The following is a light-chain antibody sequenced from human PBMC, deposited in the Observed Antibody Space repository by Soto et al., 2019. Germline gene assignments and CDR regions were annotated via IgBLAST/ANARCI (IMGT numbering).Light chain of an antibody. CDR2: DNN. J-gene: IGLJ2*01. CDR3: GTWDSSLSAHVV. V-gene: IGLV1-51*01. CDR1: SSNIGNNY. Sequence: QSVLTQPPSVSAAPGQKVTISCSGSSSNIGNNYVSWYQQLPGTAPKLLIYDNNKRPSGIPDRFSGSKSGTSATLGITGLXXXXXXXXXXGTWDSSLSAHVVFGGGTKL.